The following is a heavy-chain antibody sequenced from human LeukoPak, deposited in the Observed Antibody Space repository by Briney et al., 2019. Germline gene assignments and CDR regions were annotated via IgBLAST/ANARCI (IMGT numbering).Heavy chain of an antibody. D-gene: IGHD2/OR15-2a*01. CDR2: IGSIITTI. V-gene: IGHV3-48*01. Sequence: GGSLRPSCAAPGFTFSHYSINWVRRAPGKGLEWVSYIGSIITTIYYPDPLRGGFTTPTENPKNSLYLQMNSLRAEDTPDYYFARAKRNCFDIWGEGTMVTVSS. CDR3: ARAKRNCFDI. CDR1: GFTFSHYS. J-gene: IGHJ3*02.